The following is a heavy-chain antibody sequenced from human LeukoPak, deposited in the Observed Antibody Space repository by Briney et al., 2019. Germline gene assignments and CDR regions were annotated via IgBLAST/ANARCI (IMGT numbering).Heavy chain of an antibody. J-gene: IGHJ4*02. CDR3: ARGDYCSSTGCYGGRFDY. V-gene: IGHV3-48*03. Sequence: GGSLRLSCAASGFTFSSYEMNWVRQAPGKGLECISYISSSGSTTYYADSVKGRFTISRDNAKDSLYLQMNSLRADDTAVYYCARGDYCSSTGCYGGRFDYWGQGTLVTVSS. CDR2: ISSSGSTT. CDR1: GFTFSSYE. D-gene: IGHD2-2*01.